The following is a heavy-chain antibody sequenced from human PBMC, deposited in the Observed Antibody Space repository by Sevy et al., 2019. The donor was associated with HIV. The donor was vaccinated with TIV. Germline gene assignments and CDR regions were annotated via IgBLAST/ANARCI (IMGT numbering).Heavy chain of an antibody. V-gene: IGHV3-21*06. Sequence: GGSLRLSCAASGFTFSSYNMNWVRQAPGKGLEWVSSISGSSNYIYYAESLTGRFIISRDNAKNTVYLQMNSLRPDDTAVYFCSRCPPDGSYDYFDYWGQGTLLTVSS. CDR1: GFTFSSYN. CDR2: ISGSSNYI. J-gene: IGHJ4*02. CDR3: SRCPPDGSYDYFDY. D-gene: IGHD1-26*01.